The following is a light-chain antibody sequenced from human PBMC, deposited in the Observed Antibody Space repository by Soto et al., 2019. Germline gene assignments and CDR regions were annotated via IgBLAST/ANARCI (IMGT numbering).Light chain of an antibody. J-gene: IGLJ1*01. CDR1: SSDVGAYHF. CDR2: EVS. CDR3: SSYTSSSTL. Sequence: QSVLTQPASVSGSPGQSITISCTGSSSDVGAYHFVSWYQHHPGKAPKLILYEVSTRPSGVSSRFSGSKSGNTASLTLSGLPAEEEADYYCSSYTSSSTLFGTGTKVTVL. V-gene: IGLV2-14*01.